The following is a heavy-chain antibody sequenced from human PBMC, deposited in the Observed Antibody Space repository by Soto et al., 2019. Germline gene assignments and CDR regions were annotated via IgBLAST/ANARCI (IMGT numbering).Heavy chain of an antibody. J-gene: IGHJ6*02. CDR1: GGTFSRYA. CDR3: ASPLVXNDYDDYVVDYYYAMDV. D-gene: IGHD4-17*01. CDR2: IIPIFGTA. V-gene: IGHV1-69*13. Sequence: ASVKVSCKASGGTFSRYAITWVRQAPGQGLEWMGGIIPIFGTANYAQKFQGRVTITADESTSTAYMELSSLRSEDTAVYYCASPLVXNDYDDYVVDYYYAMDVWGQGTTVTVSS.